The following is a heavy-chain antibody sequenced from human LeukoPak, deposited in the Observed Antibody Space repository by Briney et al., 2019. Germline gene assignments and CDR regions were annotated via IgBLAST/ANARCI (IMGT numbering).Heavy chain of an antibody. Sequence: GTSVKVFCKASGFTFTSSAVQWVRQARGQRLEWIGWIVVGSGNTNYAQKFQERVTITRDMSTSTAYMELSSLRSEDTAVYYCAADPAVAGRIGRDYFDYWGQGTLVTVSS. J-gene: IGHJ4*01. D-gene: IGHD6-19*01. V-gene: IGHV1-58*01. CDR1: GFTFTSSA. CDR2: IVVGSGNT. CDR3: AADPAVAGRIGRDYFDY.